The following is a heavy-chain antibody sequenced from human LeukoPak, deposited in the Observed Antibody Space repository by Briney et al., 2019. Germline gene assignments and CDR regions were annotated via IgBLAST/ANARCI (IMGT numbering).Heavy chain of an antibody. CDR3: ARDWGGSYGYFDY. CDR1: GFTFDDYG. Sequence: PGGSLRLSCAASGFTFDDYGVSWVRQAPGKGLEWVSGINWNGGSTGYADSVKGRFTISRDNAKNSPYLQMNSLRAEDTALYYCARDWGGSYGYFDYWGQGTLVTVSS. J-gene: IGHJ4*02. CDR2: INWNGGST. D-gene: IGHD1-26*01. V-gene: IGHV3-20*04.